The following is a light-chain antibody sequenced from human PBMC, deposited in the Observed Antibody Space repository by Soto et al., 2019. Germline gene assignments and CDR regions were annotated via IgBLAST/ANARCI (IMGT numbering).Light chain of an antibody. V-gene: IGKV4-1*01. Sequence: DIVMTQSPDSLAVSLGERATINCKSSQSVLYSSNNKNYLGGYQQKQGQPPKLLIYWASTRESGVPDRFSASGSGTDFTLTISSLQAEDVAVYYCQQYFSTPFTFGPGTKVDIK. CDR3: QQYFSTPFT. CDR1: QSVLYSSNNKNY. J-gene: IGKJ3*01. CDR2: WAS.